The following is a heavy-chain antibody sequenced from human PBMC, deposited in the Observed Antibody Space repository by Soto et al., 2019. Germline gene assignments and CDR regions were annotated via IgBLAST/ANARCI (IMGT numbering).Heavy chain of an antibody. CDR3: SRDDVLCDGGRCYGIPLDV. J-gene: IGHJ6*04. Sequence: GGSLRLSCAASGFTFSNAWMNWVRQAPGKGLEWVGRIKSKTDGGTTDYASTVKGRFTIFRDTSENTLYLQIDSLRVEDTAVFYFSRDDVLCDGGRCYGIPLDVWGKGTTVTVSS. V-gene: IGHV3-15*07. CDR2: IKSKTDGGTT. D-gene: IGHD2-15*01. CDR1: GFTFSNAW.